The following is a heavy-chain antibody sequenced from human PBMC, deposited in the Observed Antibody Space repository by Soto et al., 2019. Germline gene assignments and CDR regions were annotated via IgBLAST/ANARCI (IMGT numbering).Heavy chain of an antibody. Sequence: EVQLVESGGGLVQPGGSLRLSCAASGFSFSSYSINWVRQAPGKGLEWVSYISSSSSAIYYADSVKGRFTISRDNAKNSLYLQMNSLRAEDTAVYYCARDMPISTSGNYPYYFGYWGQGALVTVSS. J-gene: IGHJ4*02. CDR1: GFSFSSYS. D-gene: IGHD3-10*01. CDR2: ISSSSSAI. V-gene: IGHV3-48*01. CDR3: ARDMPISTSGNYPYYFGY.